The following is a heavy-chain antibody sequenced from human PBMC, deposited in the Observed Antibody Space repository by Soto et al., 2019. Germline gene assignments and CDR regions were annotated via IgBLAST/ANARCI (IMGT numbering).Heavy chain of an antibody. J-gene: IGHJ4*02. CDR2: ISSSGSTI. Sequence: PGGSLRLSCAASGFTFSDYYMSWIRQAPGKGLEWVSYISSSGSTIYYADSVKGRFTISRDNAKNSLYLQMNSLRAEDTAVYYCARDPDAHYYDSSGYEYYFDYWGQGTLVTVSS. D-gene: IGHD3-22*01. CDR1: GFTFSDYY. CDR3: ARDPDAHYYDSSGYEYYFDY. V-gene: IGHV3-11*01.